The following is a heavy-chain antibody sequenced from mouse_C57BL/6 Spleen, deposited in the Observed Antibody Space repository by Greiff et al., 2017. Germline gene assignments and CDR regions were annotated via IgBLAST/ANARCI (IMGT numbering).Heavy chain of an antibody. Sequence: EVQGVESGEGLVKPGGSLKLSCAASGFTFSSYAMSWVRQTPEKRLEWVAYISSGGDYIYYADTVKGRFTITRDNARNTLYLQMSSLKSEDTAMYYCTRDGSVRTGAMDYWGQGTSVTVSS. CDR3: TRDGSVRTGAMDY. D-gene: IGHD1-1*01. CDR1: GFTFSSYA. CDR2: ISSGGDYI. J-gene: IGHJ4*01. V-gene: IGHV5-9-1*02.